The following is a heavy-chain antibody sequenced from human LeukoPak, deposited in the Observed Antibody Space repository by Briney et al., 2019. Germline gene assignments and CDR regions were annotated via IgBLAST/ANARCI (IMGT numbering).Heavy chain of an antibody. CDR1: GGSISRGGYY. D-gene: IGHD3-10*01. Sequence: SQTLSLTCTVSGGSISRGGYYWIWIRQHPGKGREGVGYIFYSQSTYYNPYLKSRVTISVDTSKNQFSLKLRSVTAAVTAEYNCARECGSGLVGWFDPWGQGTLVTVSS. J-gene: IGHJ5*02. V-gene: IGHV4-31*03. CDR3: ARECGSGLVGWFDP. CDR2: IFYSQST.